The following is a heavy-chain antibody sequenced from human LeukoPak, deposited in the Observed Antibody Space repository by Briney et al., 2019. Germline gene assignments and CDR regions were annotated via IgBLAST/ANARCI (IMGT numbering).Heavy chain of an antibody. CDR3: ARVYYYDSSGYQDSYFDY. CDR1: GFTFSSYE. V-gene: IGHV3-48*03. J-gene: IGHJ4*02. CDR2: IGSSGSAI. D-gene: IGHD3-22*01. Sequence: GGSLRLSCAASGFTFSSYEMIWVRQAPGKGLEWISYIGSSGSAIYYADSVKGRFTISRENAKNSLYLQMNSLRAEDTAVYYCARVYYYDSSGYQDSYFDYXGQGALVTVS.